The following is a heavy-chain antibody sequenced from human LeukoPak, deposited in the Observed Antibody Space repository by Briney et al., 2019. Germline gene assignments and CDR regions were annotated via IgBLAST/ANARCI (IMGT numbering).Heavy chain of an antibody. CDR1: GLTFTTYA. V-gene: IGHV3-30*18. CDR2: ISYDGRKK. Sequence: GGSLRLSCAASGLTFTTYAMNGVRQAPGRGLEGVAVISYDGRKKYYPDSVKGRFTLSIENSKNTRDLQMNSLRAKETALYDFAKSISDFDMYGQGKMATVSS. CDR3: AKSISDFDM. D-gene: IGHD2/OR15-2a*01. J-gene: IGHJ3*02.